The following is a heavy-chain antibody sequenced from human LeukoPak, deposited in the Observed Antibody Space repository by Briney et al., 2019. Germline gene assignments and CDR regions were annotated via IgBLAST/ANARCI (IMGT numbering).Heavy chain of an antibody. CDR1: GLTVSRNY. CDR3: AADYDFWVN. Sequence: GGSLRLSCAASGLTVSRNYKSWVRQAPGKGLESVSAASSDGINTYYTDSLKGRFTISRDNAKNSLYLQMNSLRAEDTAVYYCAADYDFWVNWGQGTLVTVSS. V-gene: IGHV3-53*01. CDR2: ASSDGINT. J-gene: IGHJ4*02. D-gene: IGHD3-3*01.